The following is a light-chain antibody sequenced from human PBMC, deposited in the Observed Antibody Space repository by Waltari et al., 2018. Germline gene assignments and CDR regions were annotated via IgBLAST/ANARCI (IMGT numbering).Light chain of an antibody. J-gene: IGLJ1*01. CDR2: RNN. CDR1: SSNIGSNY. V-gene: IGLV1-47*01. Sequence: QSVLTQPPSASGTPGQRVTISCSGSSSNIGSNYVYWYQQLPGTAPKLLISRNNQRPSGVPGRFSGAKSGTSASLAISGLRSEDEADYYCAAWDDSLSGFYVFGTGTKVTVL. CDR3: AAWDDSLSGFYV.